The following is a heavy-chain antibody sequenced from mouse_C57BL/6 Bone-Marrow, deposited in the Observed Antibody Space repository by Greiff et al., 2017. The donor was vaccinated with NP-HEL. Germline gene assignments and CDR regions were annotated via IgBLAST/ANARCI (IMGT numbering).Heavy chain of an antibody. J-gene: IGHJ4*01. CDR3: TYGNYYYAMDY. Sequence: VQLQQSGTVLARPGASVKMSCKPSGYTFTSYWMHWVKQRPGQGLEWIGAIYPGNSDTSYNQKFKGKAKLTAVTSASTAYMELSSLTNEGSAVYYCTYGNYYYAMDYWGQGTSVTVSS. CDR2: IYPGNSDT. CDR1: GYTFTSYW. V-gene: IGHV1-5*01. D-gene: IGHD2-1*01.